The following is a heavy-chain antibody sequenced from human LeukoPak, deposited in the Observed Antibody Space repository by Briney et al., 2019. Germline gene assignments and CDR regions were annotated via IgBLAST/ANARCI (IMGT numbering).Heavy chain of an antibody. Sequence: PSETLSLTCAVYGGSFSGYYWSWIRQPPGKGLEWIGEINHSGSTNYNPSLKSRVTISVDTSKNQFSLKLSSVTAADTAVYYCARRARWLQPDYWGQGTLVTVSS. CDR3: ARRARWLQPDY. CDR1: GGSFSGYY. CDR2: INHSGST. V-gene: IGHV4-34*01. J-gene: IGHJ4*02. D-gene: IGHD5-24*01.